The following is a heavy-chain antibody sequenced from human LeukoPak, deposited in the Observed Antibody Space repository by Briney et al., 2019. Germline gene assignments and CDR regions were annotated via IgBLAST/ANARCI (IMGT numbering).Heavy chain of an antibody. CDR3: ARTTLKAPMVRGAAPFDY. CDR2: IYHSGST. D-gene: IGHD3-10*01. J-gene: IGHJ4*02. CDR1: GGSIGSRNW. V-gene: IGHV4-4*02. Sequence: PSETLSLTCAVSGGSIGSRNWWSWVRQPPGKGLEWIGEIYHSGSTNYNPSLKSRVTISVDKSKNQFSLKLSSVTAADTAVYYCARTTLKAPMVRGAAPFDYWGQGTLVTVSS.